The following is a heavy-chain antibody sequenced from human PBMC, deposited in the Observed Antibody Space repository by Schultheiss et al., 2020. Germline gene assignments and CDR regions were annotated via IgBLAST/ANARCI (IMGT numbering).Heavy chain of an antibody. Sequence: GESLKISCAASGFTFSSYGMHWVRQAPGKGLEWVAVIWYDGSNKYYADSVKGRFTISRDNSKNTLYLQMNSLRAEDTAVYYCARDSPMEWRTFDYWGQGTLVTVYS. CDR1: GFTFSSYG. CDR2: IWYDGSNK. J-gene: IGHJ4*02. V-gene: IGHV3-33*01. CDR3: ARDSPMEWRTFDY. D-gene: IGHD3-3*01.